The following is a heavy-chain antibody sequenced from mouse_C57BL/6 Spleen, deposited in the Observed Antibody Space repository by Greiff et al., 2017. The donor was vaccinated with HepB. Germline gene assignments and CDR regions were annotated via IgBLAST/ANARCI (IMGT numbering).Heavy chain of an antibody. J-gene: IGHJ1*03. CDR1: GYTFTSYW. CDR3: ARDATVVAPYWYFDV. V-gene: IGHV1-53*01. CDR2: INPSNGGT. D-gene: IGHD1-1*01. Sequence: QVQLQQPGTELVKPGASVKLSCKASGYTFTSYWMHWVKQRPGQGLEWIGNINPSNGGTNYNEKFKSKATLTVDKSSSTAYMQLSSLTSEDSAVYYCARDATVVAPYWYFDVGGTGTTVTVSS.